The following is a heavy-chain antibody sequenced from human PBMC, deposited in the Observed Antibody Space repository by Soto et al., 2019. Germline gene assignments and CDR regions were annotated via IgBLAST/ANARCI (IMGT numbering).Heavy chain of an antibody. CDR3: VGGQYYFDY. J-gene: IGHJ4*02. V-gene: IGHV3-30*03. D-gene: IGHD3-10*01. CDR1: GFPFTTYG. CDR2: ISYDGSNK. Sequence: QVQLVESGGGVVQPGRSLRLSCAASGFPFTTYGMHWVREGPGKGLELVAVISYDGSNKYYADSVKGRFTISRDNSKNTLYLQMHSMRPEDTALYYCVGGQYYFDYRGQGTLVTVSS.